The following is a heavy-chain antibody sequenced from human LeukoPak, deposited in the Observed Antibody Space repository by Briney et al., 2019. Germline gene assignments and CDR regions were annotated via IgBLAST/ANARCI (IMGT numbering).Heavy chain of an antibody. CDR3: AKDNDFWSGYSHPFDY. CDR2: ISGSGGST. CDR1: GFTFSSYA. J-gene: IGHJ4*02. D-gene: IGHD3-3*01. V-gene: IGHV3-23*01. Sequence: GGSLRLSCAASGFTFSSYAMSWVRQAPGKGLEWVSAISGSGGSTYYADSVKGRFTISRDNSKNTLYLQMNSLRAEDTAVYYCAKDNDFWSGYSHPFDYWGQGTLVTVSS.